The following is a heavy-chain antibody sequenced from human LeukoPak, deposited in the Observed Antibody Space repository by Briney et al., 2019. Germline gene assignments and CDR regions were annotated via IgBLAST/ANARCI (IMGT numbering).Heavy chain of an antibody. V-gene: IGHV3-48*04. D-gene: IGHD4-11*01. CDR3: ARLLTTANS. Sequence: GGSLRLSCAASGFTFSSYGMHWVRQAPGKGLEWVSYISSSGSTIYYADSVKGRFTISRDNAKNSLYLQMNSLRAEDTAVYYCARLLTTANSWGQGTLVTVSS. J-gene: IGHJ4*02. CDR1: GFTFSSYG. CDR2: ISSSGSTI.